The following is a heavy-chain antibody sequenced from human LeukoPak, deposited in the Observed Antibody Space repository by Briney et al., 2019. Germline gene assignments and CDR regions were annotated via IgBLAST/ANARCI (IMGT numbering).Heavy chain of an antibody. V-gene: IGHV3-23*01. CDR1: GFTFSTFA. CDR3: VTYRQVLLPFES. J-gene: IGHJ4*02. Sequence: GGSLRLSCAASGFTFSTFAMIWVRQPPGKGLEWVSSIFPSGGEIHYADSVRGRFTISRDNSKSTLSLQMNSLRAEDTAIYYCVTYRQVLLPFESWGQGALVTVSS. D-gene: IGHD2-8*02. CDR2: IFPSGGEI.